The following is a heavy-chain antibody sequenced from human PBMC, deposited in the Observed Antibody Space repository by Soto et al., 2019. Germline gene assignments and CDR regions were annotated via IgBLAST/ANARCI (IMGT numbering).Heavy chain of an antibody. CDR2: IGSAGDT. CDR3: ARGWLATGGSLSYKDV. CDR1: GFTFSSYD. D-gene: IGHD6-13*01. J-gene: IGHJ6*03. V-gene: IGHV3-13*01. Sequence: EVQLVESGGGLIQPGGSLRLSCAASGFTFSSYDMHWVRQAAGKGLEWVSGIGSAGDTYYQGSVKGRFTISRENAKNSLYLQMNSLRAGDTALYYCARGWLATGGSLSYKDVWGKGTTVTVSS.